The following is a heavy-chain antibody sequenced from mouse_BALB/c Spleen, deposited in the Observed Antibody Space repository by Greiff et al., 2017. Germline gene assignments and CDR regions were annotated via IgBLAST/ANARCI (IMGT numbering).Heavy chain of an antibody. CDR3: AAFYYYGSSPFAY. Sequence: VQLQQSGAELVKPGASVKLSCTASGFNIKDTYMHWVKQRPEQGLEWIGRIDPANGNTKYDPKFQGKATITADTSSNTAYLQLSSLTSEDTAVYYCAAFYYYGSSPFAYWGQGTLVTVSA. CDR2: IDPANGNT. J-gene: IGHJ3*01. V-gene: IGHV14-3*02. D-gene: IGHD1-1*01. CDR1: GFNIKDTY.